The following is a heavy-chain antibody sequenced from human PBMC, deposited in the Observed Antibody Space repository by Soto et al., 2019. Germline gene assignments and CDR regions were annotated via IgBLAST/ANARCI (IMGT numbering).Heavy chain of an antibody. V-gene: IGHV4-61*01. CDR1: GGSITRDNFF. J-gene: IGHJ4*02. D-gene: IGHD4-4*01. CDR2: ISYSGST. Sequence: PSETLSLTCAVSGGSITRDNFFWNWIRQRPGKGLEWIGHISYSGSTKYKPSLKSRVTISVDTSKNQFSLKVSSATAADTAVYYCARHSNRNYGLYYFDYWGLGALVTVSS. CDR3: ARHSNRNYGLYYFDY.